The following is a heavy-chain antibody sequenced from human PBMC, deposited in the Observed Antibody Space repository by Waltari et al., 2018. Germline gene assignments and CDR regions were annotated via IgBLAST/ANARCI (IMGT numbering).Heavy chain of an antibody. D-gene: IGHD3-16*01. CDR2: IKNDGSDK. J-gene: IGHJ4*02. CDR1: GFMFSSFS. CDR3: ARDFTWALDY. Sequence: EVQLVESGGGLVQPGGSLRLSCAASGFMFSSFSMSWVRQAPGKGLEGVANIKNDGSDKNDVDSVEGRFTVSRDNGRNSLYLQMDSLRAEDTAVYYCARDFTWALDYWGQGTLVTVSS. V-gene: IGHV3-7*01.